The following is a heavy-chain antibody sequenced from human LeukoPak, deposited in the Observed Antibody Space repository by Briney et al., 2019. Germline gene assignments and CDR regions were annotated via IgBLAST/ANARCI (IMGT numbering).Heavy chain of an antibody. Sequence: SETLSLTCAVYGGSFSGYYWGWIRQPAGKGLEWIGSISHSGSTYYDPSLKSRITISVDTSKYQFSLKVRSVTAADTAVYYCARRITGTTSDSFDYWGQGILVTVSS. CDR3: ARRITGTTSDSFDY. CDR1: GGSFSGYY. CDR2: ISHSGST. V-gene: IGHV4-34*01. D-gene: IGHD1-20*01. J-gene: IGHJ4*02.